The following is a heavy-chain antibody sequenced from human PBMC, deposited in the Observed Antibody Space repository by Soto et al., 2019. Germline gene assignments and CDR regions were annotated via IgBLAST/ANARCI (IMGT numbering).Heavy chain of an antibody. D-gene: IGHD6-13*01. CDR2: IYYSGST. Sequence: QVQLQESGPGLVKPSQTLSLTCTVSGGSISSGGYYWSWIRQHPGKGLEWIGYIYYSGSTYYNPYLKSRDTISVATSKNQFSLKLSSVTAADTAVYYCASMNEGVSWYPYFDYWGQGTLVTVSS. J-gene: IGHJ4*02. CDR3: ASMNEGVSWYPYFDY. CDR1: GGSISSGGYY. V-gene: IGHV4-31*03.